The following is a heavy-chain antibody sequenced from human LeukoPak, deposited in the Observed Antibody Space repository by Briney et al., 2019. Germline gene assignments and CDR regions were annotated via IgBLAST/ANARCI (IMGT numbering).Heavy chain of an antibody. D-gene: IGHD3-10*01. CDR3: ARRAGSYYYYYYMDV. J-gene: IGHJ6*03. Sequence: GESLKISCKGSGYSFTSYWIGWVRQMPGKGLEWKGIIYPGDSDTRYSPSFQGQVTISADKSISTAYLQWSSLKASDTAMYYCARRAGSYYYYYYMDVWGKGTTVTVSS. CDR1: GYSFTSYW. CDR2: IYPGDSDT. V-gene: IGHV5-51*01.